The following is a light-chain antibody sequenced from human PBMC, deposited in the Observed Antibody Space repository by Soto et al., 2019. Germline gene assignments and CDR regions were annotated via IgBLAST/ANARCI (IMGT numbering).Light chain of an antibody. CDR1: QSVSSN. CDR2: GAS. V-gene: IGKV3-15*01. J-gene: IGKJ1*01. Sequence: DIVLTEAPTTLSSFPGDRVTLSCRASQSVSSNLAWYQQKPGQAPRLLIYGASTRATGIPARFSGSGSGTEFTLTISSLQSEDYACYYCHHYNNWPPWTFGQGTKVDIK. CDR3: HHYNNWPPWT.